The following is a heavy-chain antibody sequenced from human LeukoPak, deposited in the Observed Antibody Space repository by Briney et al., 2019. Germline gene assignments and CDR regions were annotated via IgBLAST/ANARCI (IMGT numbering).Heavy chain of an antibody. CDR3: TYGEDYYVFEY. CDR1: GFTFSNYG. D-gene: IGHD1-26*01. CDR2: ISYDGRNT. Sequence: GRSLRLSCEASGFTFSNYGMHWVRQAPGQGLEWVAVISYDGRNTHSADSVKGRFTISRDNSKNTLSLQMNSLRAEDTAVYYCTYGEDYYVFEYWGQGTLVTVSS. J-gene: IGHJ4*02. V-gene: IGHV3-30*03.